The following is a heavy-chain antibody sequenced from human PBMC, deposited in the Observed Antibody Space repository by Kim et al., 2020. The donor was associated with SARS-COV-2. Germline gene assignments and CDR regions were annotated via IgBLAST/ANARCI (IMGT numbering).Heavy chain of an antibody. J-gene: IGHJ4*02. D-gene: IGHD6-6*01. CDR1: GYTFTGYY. V-gene: IGHV1-2*06. CDR3: ARSFFSPLYSSSYDDY. Sequence: ASVKVSCKASGYTFTGYYMHWVRQAPGQGLEWMGRINPNSGGTNYAQKFQGRVTMTRDTSISTAYMELSRLRSDDTAVYYCARSFFSPLYSSSYDDYWGQGTLVTVSS. CDR2: INPNSGGT.